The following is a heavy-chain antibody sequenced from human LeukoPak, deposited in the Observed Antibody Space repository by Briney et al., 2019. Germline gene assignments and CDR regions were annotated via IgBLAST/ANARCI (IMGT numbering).Heavy chain of an antibody. CDR2: ISYDGSNK. CDR1: GFTFSSYG. V-gene: IGHV3-30*03. J-gene: IGHJ4*02. D-gene: IGHD1-1*01. Sequence: GGSLRLSCAASGFTFSSYGMHWVRQAPGKGLEWVAVISYDGSNKYYADSVKGRFTISRDNAKNTVFLQINSLRAEDTAIYYCTRAGQYRHDYWGQGTLVTVSS. CDR3: TRAGQYRHDY.